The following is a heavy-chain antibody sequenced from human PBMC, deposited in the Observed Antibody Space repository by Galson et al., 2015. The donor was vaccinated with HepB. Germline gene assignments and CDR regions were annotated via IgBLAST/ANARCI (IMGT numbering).Heavy chain of an antibody. CDR1: GFMFSASV. CDR2: NGNKVKKSAT. D-gene: IGHD3-22*01. CDR3: TTYDYDDNGYFDF. J-gene: IGHJ4*02. Sequence: SLSLSCAPSGFMFSASVYHWVRQTSGKGLEWLGRNGNKVKKSATVYDESLKGRLTISRDDSKNTEYLQMNRLKTDDTAIYYCTTYDYDDNGYFDFWGQGTLVTVSS. V-gene: IGHV3-73*01.